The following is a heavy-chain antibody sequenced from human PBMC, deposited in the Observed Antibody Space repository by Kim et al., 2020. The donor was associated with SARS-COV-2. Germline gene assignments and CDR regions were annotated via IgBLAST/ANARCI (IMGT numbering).Heavy chain of an antibody. D-gene: IGHD3-10*01. J-gene: IGHJ5*02. CDR1: GFTFSSYW. V-gene: IGHV3-7*01. CDR2: IKQDGSEK. CDR3: ARDLGRWFGEFPRAWFDP. Sequence: GGSLRLSCAASGFTFSSYWMSWVRQAPGKGLEWVANIKQDGSEKYYLDSVKGRFTISRDNAKNSLYLQMNSLRAEDTAVYYCARDLGRWFGEFPRAWFDPWGQGTLVTVSS.